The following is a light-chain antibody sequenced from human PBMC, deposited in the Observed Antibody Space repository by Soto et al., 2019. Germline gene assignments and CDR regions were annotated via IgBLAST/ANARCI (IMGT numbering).Light chain of an antibody. V-gene: IGKV1-5*03. CDR2: KAS. Sequence: DLQMTQSPSTLSASVGDRVTITCRASQSVGRWLAWYQQKPGRAPTVLIYKASTLKYGVPPRFSGSGSGTELSLTISSLQPDDSATYFCQQYDSFSTFGQGTKVEIK. CDR3: QQYDSFST. J-gene: IGKJ1*01. CDR1: QSVGRW.